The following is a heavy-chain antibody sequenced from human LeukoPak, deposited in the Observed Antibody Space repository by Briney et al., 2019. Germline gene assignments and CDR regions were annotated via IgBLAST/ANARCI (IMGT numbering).Heavy chain of an antibody. J-gene: IGHJ4*02. CDR2: IRYDGSNK. D-gene: IGHD3-22*01. CDR3: AKDHSRWYYYDSSGYFDY. Sequence: GGSLRLSCAASGFTFSSYGMHWVRQAPGKGLEWVAFIRYDGSNKYYADSVKGRSTISRDNSKNTLYLQMNSLRAEDTAVYYCAKDHSRWYYYDSSGYFDYWGQGTLVTVSS. CDR1: GFTFSSYG. V-gene: IGHV3-30*02.